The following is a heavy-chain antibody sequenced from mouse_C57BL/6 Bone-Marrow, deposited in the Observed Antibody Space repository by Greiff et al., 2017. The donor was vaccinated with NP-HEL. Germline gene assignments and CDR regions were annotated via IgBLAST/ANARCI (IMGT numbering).Heavy chain of an antibody. CDR2: INPSNGGT. V-gene: IGHV1-53*01. CDR3: ARANYGSSDGGYFDV. Sequence: VQLQQPGTELVKPGASVKLSCKASGSTFTSYWMHWVKQRPGQGLEWIGNINPSNGGTNYNEKFKSKATLTVDKSSSTAYMQLSSLTSEDSAVYEWARANYGSSDGGYFDVGGKGTTVTVSS. D-gene: IGHD1-1*01. J-gene: IGHJ1*03. CDR1: GSTFTSYW.